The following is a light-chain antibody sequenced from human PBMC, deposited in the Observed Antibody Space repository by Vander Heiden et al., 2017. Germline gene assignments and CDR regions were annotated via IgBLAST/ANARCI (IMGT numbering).Light chain of an antibody. CDR3: SSYTSSSTRV. Sequence: PGQSITISCTGTSSDVGGYNYVSWYQQHPGKAPKLMIYEVSNRPSGVSNRFSGSKSGNTASLTISGLQAEDEADYYCSSYTSSSTRVFGEGTKLTVL. CDR1: SSDVGGYNY. V-gene: IGLV2-14*01. CDR2: EVS. J-gene: IGLJ2*01.